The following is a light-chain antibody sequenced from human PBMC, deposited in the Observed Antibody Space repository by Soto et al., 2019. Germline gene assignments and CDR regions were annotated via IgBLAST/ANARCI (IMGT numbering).Light chain of an antibody. V-gene: IGKV1-5*01. CDR3: QQYETFSGT. CDR2: DAS. J-gene: IGKJ1*01. Sequence: DIQMTQPPSTLSASVGDRVPITCRASQSVSGWLAWYQQKPGEAPKLLIYDASALPRGVPSRFSGSGSGTKFTLTIASLQPDDFATYYCQQYETFSGTFGPGTKVDIK. CDR1: QSVSGW.